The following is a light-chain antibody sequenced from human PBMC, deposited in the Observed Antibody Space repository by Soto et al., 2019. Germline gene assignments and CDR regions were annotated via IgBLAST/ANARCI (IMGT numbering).Light chain of an antibody. V-gene: IGKV4-1*01. Sequence: DIVMTQSPDSLAASLGERATINCKSSQSVLYSSNNKNYLAWYQQKPGQPPKLLIYWASTRESGVPDRFSGSGSGTDFTLTISSLQAEDVAVYYCQQYYNIPFTFGPGTKVDIK. CDR1: QSVLYSSNNKNY. CDR3: QQYYNIPFT. CDR2: WAS. J-gene: IGKJ3*01.